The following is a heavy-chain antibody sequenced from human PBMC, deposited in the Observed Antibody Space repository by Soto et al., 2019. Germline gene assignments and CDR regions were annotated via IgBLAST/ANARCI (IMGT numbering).Heavy chain of an antibody. CDR1: GFTFSSYS. V-gene: IGHV3-21*01. CDR3: ARDPGYCSGGSCSMGSDAFDI. Sequence: GGSLRLSCAASGFTFSSYSMNWVRQAPGKGLEWVSSISSSSSYIYYADSVKGRFTISRDNAKNSLYLQMNSLRAEDTAVYYCARDPGYCSGGSCSMGSDAFDIWGQGTMVTVSS. J-gene: IGHJ3*02. CDR2: ISSSSSYI. D-gene: IGHD2-15*01.